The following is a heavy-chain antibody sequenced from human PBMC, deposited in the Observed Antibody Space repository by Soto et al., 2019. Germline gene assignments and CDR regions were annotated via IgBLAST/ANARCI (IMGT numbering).Heavy chain of an antibody. CDR1: GYTFTSYG. CDR2: ISAYNGNT. J-gene: IGHJ6*02. Sequence: GASVKVSCKASGYTFTSYGISWVRQAPGQGLEWMGWISAYNGNTNYAQKLQGRVTMTTDTSTSTAYMELRSLRSDDTAVYYCARVPGWRETYYYYGMDVWGQGTTVTVSS. CDR3: ARVPGWRETYYYYGMDV. V-gene: IGHV1-18*01.